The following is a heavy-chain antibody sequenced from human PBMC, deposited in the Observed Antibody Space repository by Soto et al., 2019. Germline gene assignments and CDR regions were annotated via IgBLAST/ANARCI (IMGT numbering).Heavy chain of an antibody. V-gene: IGHV1-69*13. CDR2: IIPIFGPA. Sequence: SVKVSCKASGGTFSSYAISWVRQAPGQGLEWMGGIIPIFGPANYAQKFQGRVTITADESTSTAYMELSSLRSEDTAVYYCARDPLVRGVIITYYYYGMDVWGQGTTVTVSS. D-gene: IGHD3-10*01. CDR3: ARDPLVRGVIITYYYYGMDV. J-gene: IGHJ6*02. CDR1: GGTFSSYA.